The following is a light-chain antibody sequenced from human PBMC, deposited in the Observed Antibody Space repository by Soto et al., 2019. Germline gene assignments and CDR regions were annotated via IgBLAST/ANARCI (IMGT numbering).Light chain of an antibody. CDR1: QSVNSN. J-gene: IGKJ5*01. CDR2: GAS. Sequence: EIVLTQSPATLSVSPGDRATLSCRASQSVNSNLAWYHLKPGQAPRLLIYGASIRAAGIPARFTGSESGTEFTLSISSLQSEDFGVYYCQQYNDWPRTFGQGTRLEIK. CDR3: QQYNDWPRT. V-gene: IGKV3-15*01.